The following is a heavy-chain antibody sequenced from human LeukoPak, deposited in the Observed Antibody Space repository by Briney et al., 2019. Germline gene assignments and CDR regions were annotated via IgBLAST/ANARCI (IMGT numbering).Heavy chain of an antibody. D-gene: IGHD2-15*01. Sequence: GRSLRLSCAASGFTFSSYAMHWVRQAPGKGLEWVAVISYDGSNKYYADSVKGRFTISRDNSKNTLYLQMNSLRAEDTAVYYCARDLLRLDYYYYGMDVWGQGTTVTVSS. CDR1: GFTFSSYA. J-gene: IGHJ6*02. CDR2: ISYDGSNK. V-gene: IGHV3-30-3*01. CDR3: ARDLLRLDYYYYGMDV.